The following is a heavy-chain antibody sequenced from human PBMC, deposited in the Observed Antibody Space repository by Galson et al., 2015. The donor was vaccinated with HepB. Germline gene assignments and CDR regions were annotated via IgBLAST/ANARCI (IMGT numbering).Heavy chain of an antibody. CDR3: AKAPVVREWLFGIL. D-gene: IGHD3-3*01. Sequence: SLRLSCAASGFTFSSYAMSWVRQAPGKGLEWVSAISGSGGSTYYADSVKGRFTISRDNSKNTLYLQMNSLRAEDTAVYYCAKAPVVREWLFGILWGQGALVTVSS. CDR2: ISGSGGST. V-gene: IGHV3-23*01. J-gene: IGHJ4*02. CDR1: GFTFSSYA.